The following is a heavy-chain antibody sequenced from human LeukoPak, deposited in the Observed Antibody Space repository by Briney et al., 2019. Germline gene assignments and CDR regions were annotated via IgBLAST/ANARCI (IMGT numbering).Heavy chain of an antibody. CDR1: GFTFTDHP. J-gene: IGHJ4*02. Sequence: GGSLRLSCVASGFTFTDHPMNWVRQAPGKGLEWVSAITDNGGSTFYADSVKGRFTISRDNSRNTLYLQMSSLRAEDTAAYYCAKGSSSSRPYYFDYWGQGVLVTVPS. CDR2: ITDNGGST. V-gene: IGHV3-23*01. CDR3: AKGSSSSRPYYFDY. D-gene: IGHD6-6*01.